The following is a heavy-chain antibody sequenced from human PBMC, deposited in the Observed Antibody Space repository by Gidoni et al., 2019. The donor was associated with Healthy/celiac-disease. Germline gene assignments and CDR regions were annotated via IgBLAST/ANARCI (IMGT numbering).Heavy chain of an antibody. CDR2: ISGSGGST. V-gene: IGHV3-23*01. J-gene: IGHJ4*02. CDR1: GFTFSSYA. CDR3: AKVSRNVRGYSYGREGDFDY. D-gene: IGHD5-18*01. Sequence: EVQLLESGGGLVQPGGSLRLSCAASGFTFSSYAMSWVRQAPGKGLEWVSAISGSGGSTYYADSVKGRFTISRDNSKNTLYLQMNSLRAEDTAVYYCAKVSRNVRGYSYGREGDFDYWGQGTLVTVSS.